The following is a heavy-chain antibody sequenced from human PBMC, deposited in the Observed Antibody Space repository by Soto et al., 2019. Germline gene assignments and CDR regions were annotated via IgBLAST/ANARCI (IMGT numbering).Heavy chain of an antibody. D-gene: IGHD3-3*01. J-gene: IGHJ6*02. CDR1: GFSLSPSGMC. V-gene: IGHV2-70*01. CDR3: ARIIRTIFGVVHHYYYYGMDV. CDR2: IDLDDDK. Sequence: QTLSLTCTFSGFSLSPSGMCVSWIRQPPGKALEWLALIDLDDDKYYSTSLKTRLTISKDTSKNQVVLTMTNMDPVDTATYYCARIIRTIFGVVHHYYYYGMDVWGQGTTVTVSS.